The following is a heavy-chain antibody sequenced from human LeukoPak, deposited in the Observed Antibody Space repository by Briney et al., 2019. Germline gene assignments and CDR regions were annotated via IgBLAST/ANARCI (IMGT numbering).Heavy chain of an antibody. V-gene: IGHV3-48*01. CDR1: RFTFSSYS. Sequence: GGSLRLSCEASRFTFSSYSMNWVRQAPGKGLEWVSYISSSSSTIYYADSVKGRFTISRDNAKNSLYLQMSSLRAEDTAVYYCARVLHKRNYDSSTYYGYWGQGTLVTVSS. J-gene: IGHJ4*02. D-gene: IGHD3-22*01. CDR3: ARVLHKRNYDSSTYYGY. CDR2: ISSSSSTI.